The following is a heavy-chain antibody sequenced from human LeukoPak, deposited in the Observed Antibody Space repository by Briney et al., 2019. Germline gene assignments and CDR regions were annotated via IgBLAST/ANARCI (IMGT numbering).Heavy chain of an antibody. CDR2: VKSKTDGGEI. CDR1: GFTFSDAW. V-gene: IGHV3-15*01. D-gene: IGHD3-10*01. CDR3: TMVRAYYTYCFDY. J-gene: IGHJ4*02. Sequence: GGSLRLSCAASGFTFSDAWMSWVRQAPGKGLEWVGRVKSKTDGGEIDYAAPVKGRFTISRDDSKNTLYLQMNSLKTEDTAVYCCTMVRAYYTYCFDYWGQGTLVTVSS.